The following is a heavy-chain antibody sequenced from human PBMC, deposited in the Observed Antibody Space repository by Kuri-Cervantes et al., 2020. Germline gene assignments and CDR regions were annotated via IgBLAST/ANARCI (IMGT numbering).Heavy chain of an antibody. V-gene: IGHV1-2*02. J-gene: IGHJ6*03. Sequence: ASVKVSCKASGYTFTGYYMHWVRQAPGQGLEWMGWINPNSGGTNYAQKFQGRVTITADKSTSTAYMELSSLRSEDTAVYYCARTKTYYYGSGSYSPSHYYYYMDVWGKGTTVTVSS. CDR2: INPNSGGT. CDR1: GYTFTGYY. D-gene: IGHD3-10*01. CDR3: ARTKTYYYGSGSYSPSHYYYYMDV.